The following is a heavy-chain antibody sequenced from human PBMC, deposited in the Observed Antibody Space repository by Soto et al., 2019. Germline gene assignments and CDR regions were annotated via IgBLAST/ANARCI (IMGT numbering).Heavy chain of an antibody. Sequence: SETLSLTCTVSGGSISSYYWSWIRQPPGKGLEWIGYIYYSGSTNYNPSLKSRVTISVDTSKNQFSLKLSSVTAADTAVYYCARIVVPAALTEWGQGTLVTVSS. V-gene: IGHV4-59*08. CDR3: ARIVVPAALTE. CDR2: IYYSGST. J-gene: IGHJ4*02. CDR1: GGSISSYY. D-gene: IGHD2-2*01.